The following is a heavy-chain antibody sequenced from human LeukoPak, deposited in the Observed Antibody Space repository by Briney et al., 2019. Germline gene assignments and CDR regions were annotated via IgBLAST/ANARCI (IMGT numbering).Heavy chain of an antibody. D-gene: IGHD4-11*01. CDR1: GGSISSSSYY. CDR3: ASYSVGLYYFDY. CDR2: IYYSGST. V-gene: IGHV4-39*07. J-gene: IGHJ4*02. Sequence: SETLSLTCTVSGGSISSSSYYWGWIRQPPGKGLEWIGSIYYSGSTYYNPSLKSRVTISVDTSKNQFSLKLSSVTAADTAVYYCASYSVGLYYFDYWGQGTLVTVSS.